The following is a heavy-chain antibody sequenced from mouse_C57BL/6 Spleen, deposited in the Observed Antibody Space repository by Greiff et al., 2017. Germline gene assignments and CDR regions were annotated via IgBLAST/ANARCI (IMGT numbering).Heavy chain of an antibody. V-gene: IGHV1-59*01. CDR2: IDPSDSYT. CDR1: GYTFTSYW. J-gene: IGHJ2*01. Sequence: QVQLQQPGAELVRPGTSVKLSCKASGYTFTSYWMHWVKQRPGQGLEWIGVIDPSDSYTNYNQKFKGKATLTVDTSSSTAYMQLSSLTSEDSAVXYCARGYYGRNLDYWGQGTTLTVSS. D-gene: IGHD1-1*01. CDR3: ARGYYGRNLDY.